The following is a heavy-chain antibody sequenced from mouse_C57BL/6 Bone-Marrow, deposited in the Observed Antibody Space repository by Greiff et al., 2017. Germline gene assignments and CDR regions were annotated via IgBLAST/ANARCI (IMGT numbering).Heavy chain of an antibody. D-gene: IGHD2-5*01. V-gene: IGHV1-50*01. Sequence: QVQLQQPGAELVKPGASVKLSCKASGYTFTSYWMQWVKQRPGQGLEWIGEIDPSDSSTNYNQKFKGKATLTVDTSSSTAYMQLRSLTSEDSAVYYCARKGAYYSNYVFAYWGQGTLVTSSA. J-gene: IGHJ3*01. CDR2: IDPSDSST. CDR3: ARKGAYYSNYVFAY. CDR1: GYTFTSYW.